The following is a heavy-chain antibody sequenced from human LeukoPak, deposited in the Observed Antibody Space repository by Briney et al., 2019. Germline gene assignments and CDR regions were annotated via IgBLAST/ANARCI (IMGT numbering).Heavy chain of an antibody. CDR2: ISAYNGNT. D-gene: IGHD1-26*01. CDR1: GYTFTSYG. CDR3: ARDHSGSYYYYYYYGMDV. Sequence: ASVKVSCKASGYTFTSYGISWVRQAPGQGLEWMGWISAYNGNTNYAQKLQGRVTMTTDTSTSTAYMEQRSLRSDDTAVYYCARDHSGSYYYYYYYGMDVWGQGTTVTVSS. V-gene: IGHV1-18*01. J-gene: IGHJ6*02.